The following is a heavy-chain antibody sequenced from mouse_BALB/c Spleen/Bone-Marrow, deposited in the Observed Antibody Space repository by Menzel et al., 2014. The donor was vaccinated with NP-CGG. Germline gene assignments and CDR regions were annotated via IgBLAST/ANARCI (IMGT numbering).Heavy chain of an antibody. CDR1: GFNIKDTY. D-gene: IGHD4-1*01. Sequence: EVQLQQSGAELVKPGASVKLSCTASGFNIKDTYMHWVKQRPEQGLEWIGRIDPADGNTKYDPKFQGKATITADTSSNTAYLQLSSLTSEDTAVYYCARWEYYAMDYWGQGTSVTVSS. CDR3: ARWEYYAMDY. V-gene: IGHV14-3*02. CDR2: IDPADGNT. J-gene: IGHJ4*01.